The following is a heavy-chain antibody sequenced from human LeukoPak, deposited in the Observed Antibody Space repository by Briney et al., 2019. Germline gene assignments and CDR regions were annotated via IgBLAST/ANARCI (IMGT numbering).Heavy chain of an antibody. D-gene: IGHD2-8*01. J-gene: IGHJ6*03. CDR2: FSGSGGTT. Sequence: GGSLRLSCAASGFTFSSYAMNWVRQAPGRGLEWVPGFSGSGGTTYYADSVKGRFTISRDNSKNTLYLQMNSLRAEDTAVYYCANSNRCTSPNCLGYYYFYMDVWGKGTRSPSP. V-gene: IGHV3-23*01. CDR1: GFTFSSYA. CDR3: ANSNRCTSPNCLGYYYFYMDV.